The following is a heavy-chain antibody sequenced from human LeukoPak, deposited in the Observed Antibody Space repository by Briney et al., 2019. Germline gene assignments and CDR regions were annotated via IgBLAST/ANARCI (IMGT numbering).Heavy chain of an antibody. CDR3: ARAGITMVRGVILYYYYYMDV. CDR2: ISHSGST. D-gene: IGHD3-10*01. CDR1: GGSFSGYY. Sequence: PSETLSLTCAVYGGSFSGYYWSWIRQPPGKGLEWIGEISHSGSTNYNPSLKSRVTISVDTSKNQFSLKLSSVTAADTAVYYCARAGITMVRGVILYYYYYMDVWGKGTTVTVSS. V-gene: IGHV4-34*01. J-gene: IGHJ6*03.